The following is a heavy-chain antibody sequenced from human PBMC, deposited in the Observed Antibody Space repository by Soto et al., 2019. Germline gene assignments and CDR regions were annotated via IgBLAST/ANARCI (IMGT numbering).Heavy chain of an antibody. CDR2: INPNSGGT. D-gene: IGHD6-19*01. Sequence: ASVKVSCKASGFTFTGYYMHWVRQAPGQGLEWMGWINPNSGGTNYAQKFKGRVTMTGETSISTAYMELRRLRSDDTAGYYCAGDKERYSSGWYWFDPWGQGTLVTVSS. J-gene: IGHJ5*02. CDR3: AGDKERYSSGWYWFDP. CDR1: GFTFTGYY. V-gene: IGHV1-2*02.